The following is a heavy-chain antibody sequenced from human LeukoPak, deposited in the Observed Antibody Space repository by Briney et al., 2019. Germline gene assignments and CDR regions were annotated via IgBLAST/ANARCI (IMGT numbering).Heavy chain of an antibody. V-gene: IGHV4-4*07. Sequence: PSETLSLTCTVSGGSISSYYWSWIRQPAGKGLEWIGRIYTSGSTNYNPSLKSRVTISVDTSKNQFSLKLSSVTAADTAVYYCARGTLGSKSIAVKNFDYWGQGTLVTVSS. CDR3: ARGTLGSKSIAVKNFDY. D-gene: IGHD6-19*01. CDR2: IYTSGST. J-gene: IGHJ4*02. CDR1: GGSISSYY.